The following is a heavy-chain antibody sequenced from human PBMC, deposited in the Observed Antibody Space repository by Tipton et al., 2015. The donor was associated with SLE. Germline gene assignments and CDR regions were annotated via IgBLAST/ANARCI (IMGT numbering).Heavy chain of an antibody. CDR3: AMGPMHV. D-gene: IGHD2-2*01. V-gene: IGHV3-74*01. J-gene: IGHJ3*01. CDR2: INNDGTDT. Sequence: SLRLSCVASGFTFNKYWMHWVRQAPGEGPEWLSRINNDGTDTLYVDYVKGRFTISRDNAKDTVYLQMNTLSPEDTCVYYCAMGPMHVWGQGTMV. CDR1: GFTFNKYW.